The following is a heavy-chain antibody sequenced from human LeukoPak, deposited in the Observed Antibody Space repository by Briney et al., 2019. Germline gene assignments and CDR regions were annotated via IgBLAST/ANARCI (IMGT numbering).Heavy chain of an antibody. V-gene: IGHV4-39*07. CDR1: GGSISSGSYY. CDR3: ARRPFHDTRLLAAAGTDY. Sequence: PSETLSLTCTVSGGSISSGSYYWSWIRQPAGKGLEWIGSIYYSGSTYYNPSLKSRVTISVDTSKNQFSLKLSSVTAADTAVYYCARRPFHDTRLLAAAGTDYWGQGTLVTVSS. D-gene: IGHD6-13*01. CDR2: IYYSGST. J-gene: IGHJ4*02.